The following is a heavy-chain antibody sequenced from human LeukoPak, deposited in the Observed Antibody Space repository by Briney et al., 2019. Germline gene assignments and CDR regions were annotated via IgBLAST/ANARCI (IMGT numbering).Heavy chain of an antibody. CDR2: IYTSGST. D-gene: IGHD2-2*01. J-gene: IGHJ5*02. CDR1: GGSISSYY. V-gene: IGHV4-4*08. Sequence: SETLSLTCTVSGGSISSYYWSWIRQPPGKGLEWIGRIYTSGSTNYNPSLKSRVTISVDTSKNQFSLKLSSVTAADTAVYYCAREGRYCSSTSCYWGTGLYNWFDPWGQGTLVTVSS. CDR3: AREGRYCSSTSCYWGTGLYNWFDP.